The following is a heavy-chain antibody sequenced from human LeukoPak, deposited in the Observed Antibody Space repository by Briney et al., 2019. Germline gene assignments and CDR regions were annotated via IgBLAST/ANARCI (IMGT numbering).Heavy chain of an antibody. CDR3: ARLIAVAEAADY. CDR1: GGSISSGGYY. Sequence: SETLSLTCTVSGGSISSGGYYWSWIRQPPGKGLEWIGYIYHSGSTYYNPSLKSRVTISVDRSKNQFSLKLSSVTAADTAVYYCARLIAVAEAADYWGQGTLVTVSS. V-gene: IGHV4-30-2*01. CDR2: IYHSGST. D-gene: IGHD6-19*01. J-gene: IGHJ4*02.